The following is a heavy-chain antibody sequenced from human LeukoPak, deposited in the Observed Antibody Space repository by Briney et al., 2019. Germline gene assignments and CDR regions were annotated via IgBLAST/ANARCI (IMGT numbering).Heavy chain of an antibody. Sequence: SETLSLTCAVYGGSFSGYYWSWIRQPPGKGLEWIGEINHSGSTNYNPSLKSRVTISVDTSKNQFSLKLSSVTAADTAVYYCARDAGIGAAAGTLDYWGQGTLVTVSS. CDR2: INHSGST. V-gene: IGHV4-34*01. D-gene: IGHD6-13*01. CDR3: ARDAGIGAAAGTLDY. J-gene: IGHJ4*02. CDR1: GGSFSGYY.